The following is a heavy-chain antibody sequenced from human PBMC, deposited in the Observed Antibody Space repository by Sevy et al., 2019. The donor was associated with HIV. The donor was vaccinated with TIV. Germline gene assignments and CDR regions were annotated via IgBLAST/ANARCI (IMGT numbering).Heavy chain of an antibody. V-gene: IGHV3-53*01. J-gene: IGHJ4*02. CDR2: IYTGGGT. CDR3: ARVPRCDEPYYFDY. CDR1: GFIVTSHY. Sequence: GGSLRLSCAASGFIVTSHYMAWVRQAPGKGLEWVSSIYTGGGTYYADSVKGRFTISRDKSKNTLYLQMNSLSAEDTAFYYCARVPRCDEPYYFDYWGQGALVTVSS.